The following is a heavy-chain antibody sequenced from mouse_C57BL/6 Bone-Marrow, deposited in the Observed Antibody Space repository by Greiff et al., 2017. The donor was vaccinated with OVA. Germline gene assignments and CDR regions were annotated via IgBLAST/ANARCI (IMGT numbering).Heavy chain of an antibody. D-gene: IGHD1-1*01. CDR3: ARSGSYGSSYVYFDY. CDR1: GYSFTGYY. Sequence: DVKLVESGPELVKPGASVKISCKASGYSFTGYYMNWVKQSPEKCLEWIGEINPSTGGTTYNQKFKAKATLTVDKSSSTAYMQLKSLTSEDSAVYDCARSGSYGSSYVYFDYWGQGTILTVSA. CDR2: INPSTGGT. J-gene: IGHJ2*01. V-gene: IGHV1-42*01.